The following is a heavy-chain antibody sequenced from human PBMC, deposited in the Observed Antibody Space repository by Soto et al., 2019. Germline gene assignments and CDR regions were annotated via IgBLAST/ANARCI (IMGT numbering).Heavy chain of an antibody. V-gene: IGHV1-69*06. CDR3: ARDPKREAYSSSFDY. CDR2: IIPIFGTA. J-gene: IGHJ4*02. D-gene: IGHD6-6*01. CDR1: GGTFSSYA. Sequence: QVQLVQSGAEVKKPGSSVKVSCKASGGTFSSYAISWVRQAPGQGLEWMGGIIPIFGTANYAQKFQGRVTITADKSPSTADMELSSLRSEDTAVYYCARDPKREAYSSSFDYWGQGTLVTVSS.